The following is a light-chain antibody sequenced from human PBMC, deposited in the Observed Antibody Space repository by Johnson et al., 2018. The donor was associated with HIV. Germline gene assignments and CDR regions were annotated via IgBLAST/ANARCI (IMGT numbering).Light chain of an antibody. Sequence: QSVLTQPPSVSAAPGQKVTISCSGSSSNIGNNYVSWYQQLPGTAPKLLIYDNNQRPSGIPDRFSGSKSGTSATLGITGLQSGDEADYYCGTWDSSLSCYVFGTGTKVTVL. CDR1: SSNIGNNY. CDR2: DNN. J-gene: IGLJ1*01. CDR3: GTWDSSLSCYV. V-gene: IGLV1-51*01.